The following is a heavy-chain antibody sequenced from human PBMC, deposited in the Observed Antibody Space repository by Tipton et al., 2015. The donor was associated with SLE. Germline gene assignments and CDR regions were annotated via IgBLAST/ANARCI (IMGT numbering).Heavy chain of an antibody. CDR1: GGSISSYF. CDR2: IHYNGNT. D-gene: IGHD6-19*01. Sequence: TLSLTCTVSGGSISSYFCAWIRQPPGKGLEWIAYIHYNGNTYYNPSLKSRVTISIDASKNQFSLKLSSVTAADTAVYYCARASIAVAENDAFDIWGQGTMVTVSS. CDR3: ARASIAVAENDAFDI. J-gene: IGHJ3*02. V-gene: IGHV4-59*12.